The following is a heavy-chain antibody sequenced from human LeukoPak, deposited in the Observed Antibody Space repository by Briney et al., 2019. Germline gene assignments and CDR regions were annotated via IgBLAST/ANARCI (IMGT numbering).Heavy chain of an antibody. CDR1: GFTFSTFA. J-gene: IGHJ6*02. CDR2: LSYDGSNK. Sequence: GGSLRLSCAASGFTFSTFAMHWVRQAPGKGLEWVALLSYDGSNKYYAGSVKGRFTISRDNSKNTLYLQMNSLRTEDTAVYYCARAGYGSGTYYYFYGMDVWAKGPRSPSP. CDR3: ARAGYGSGTYYYFYGMDV. V-gene: IGHV3-30*04. D-gene: IGHD3-10*01.